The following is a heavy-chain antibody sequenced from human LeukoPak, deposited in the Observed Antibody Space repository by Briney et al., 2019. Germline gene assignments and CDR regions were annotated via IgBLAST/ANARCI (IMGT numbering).Heavy chain of an antibody. J-gene: IGHJ3*02. CDR1: GGSISSGSYY. Sequence: SQTLSLTCTVSGGSISSGSYYWSWIRQPAGKGLEWIGRIYTSGSTNYNPSLKSRVTISVDTSKNQFSLKLSSVTAADTAVYYCARASHYYDSSGYYVDAFDIWGQGTMVTVPS. CDR2: IYTSGST. V-gene: IGHV4-61*02. CDR3: ARASHYYDSSGYYVDAFDI. D-gene: IGHD3-22*01.